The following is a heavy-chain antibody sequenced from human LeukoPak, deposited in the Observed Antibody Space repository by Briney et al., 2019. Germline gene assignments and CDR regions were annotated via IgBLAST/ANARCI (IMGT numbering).Heavy chain of an antibody. CDR2: IYSGGNT. V-gene: IGHV3-66*01. CDR1: GFSVSSNY. J-gene: IGHJ4*02. Sequence: GGSLRLSCAASGFSVSSNYMNWVRQAPGKGLEWVSVIYSGGNTYYADSVKGRFTISRDNSKNTLYLQMNSLRAEDTALYYCVTNVDYWGQGTLVTVSS. CDR3: VTNVDY.